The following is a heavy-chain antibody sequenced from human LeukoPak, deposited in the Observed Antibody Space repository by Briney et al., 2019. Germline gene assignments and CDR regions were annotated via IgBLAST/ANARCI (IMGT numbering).Heavy chain of an antibody. V-gene: IGHV3-23*01. CDR2: ISSSGGST. Sequence: TGGSLTLSCAASGVTFSSYARSWVRQAPGKGLEWVSAISSSGGSTYYADPVKGRVTISRDNSKNTLYLEMNSLSAEDTAVYYCAKDFRGTYLIDYWGKRTLVTVSS. CDR3: AKDFRGTYLIDY. J-gene: IGHJ4*02. D-gene: IGHD1-26*01. CDR1: GVTFSSYA.